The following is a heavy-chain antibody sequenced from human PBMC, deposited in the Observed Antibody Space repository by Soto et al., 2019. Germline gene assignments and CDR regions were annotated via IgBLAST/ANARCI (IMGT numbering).Heavy chain of an antibody. CDR2: IIPIFGTA. Sequence: QVQLVQSGAEVKKPGSSVKVSCKASGGTFSSYAISWVRQAPGQGLEWMGGIIPIFGTADYAQKFQGRVTIHADESTSTACEDLSSLRSEDRAVYYWSNTPENYYDGMDVWGQGTTVTV. J-gene: IGHJ6*02. CDR1: GGTFSSYA. CDR3: SNTPENYYDGMDV. V-gene: IGHV1-69*12. D-gene: IGHD2-2*02.